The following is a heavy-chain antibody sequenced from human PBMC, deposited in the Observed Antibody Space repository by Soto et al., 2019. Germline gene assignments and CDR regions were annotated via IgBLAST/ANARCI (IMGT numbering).Heavy chain of an antibody. Sequence: QVQLQQWGAGLLKSSETLSLTCAVYGGSFSGYYWSWIRQPPGKGLEWIGEINHSGSTNYNPSLKSRVTISVDTSKNQFSLKLSSVTAADTAVYYCVVAVAGPNYFDYWGQGTLVTVSS. CDR1: GGSFSGYY. CDR3: VVAVAGPNYFDY. V-gene: IGHV4-34*01. J-gene: IGHJ4*02. CDR2: INHSGST. D-gene: IGHD6-19*01.